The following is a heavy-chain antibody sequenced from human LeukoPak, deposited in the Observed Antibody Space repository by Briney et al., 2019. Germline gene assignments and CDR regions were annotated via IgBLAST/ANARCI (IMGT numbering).Heavy chain of an antibody. CDR3: ASPSDSYVTSGYYY. V-gene: IGHV3-21*01. CDR2: NRRNGGDI. CDR1: IPFSEYC. J-gene: IGHJ4*02. D-gene: IGHD3-22*01. Sequence: GGSLTLSCVGSLSIPFSEYCIKWGPPAPREGAEVGSSNRRNGGDIYYADSVKGRFTISRDNAKSSLYLQMETLRVEDTAVYYCASPSDSYVTSGYYYWGQGTLVTVSS.